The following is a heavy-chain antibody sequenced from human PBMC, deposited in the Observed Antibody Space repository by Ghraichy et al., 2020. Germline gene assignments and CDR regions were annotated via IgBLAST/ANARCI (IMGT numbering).Heavy chain of an antibody. Sequence: SETLSLTCTVSGGSISSYYWSWIRQPPGKGLEWIGYIYYSGSTNYNPSLKSRVTISVDTSKNQFSLKLSSVTAADTAVYYCASSGYYLGWFDPWGQGTLVTVSS. V-gene: IGHV4-59*08. D-gene: IGHD3-22*01. J-gene: IGHJ5*02. CDR2: IYYSGST. CDR1: GGSISSYY. CDR3: ASSGYYLGWFDP.